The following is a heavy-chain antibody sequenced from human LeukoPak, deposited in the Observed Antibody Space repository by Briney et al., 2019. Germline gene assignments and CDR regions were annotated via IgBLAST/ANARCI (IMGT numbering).Heavy chain of an antibody. Sequence: GRSLRLSCAASGFTFSSYAMPWVRQAPGKGLEWVAVISYDGSNKYYADSVKGRFTISRDNSKNTLYLQMNSLRAEDTAVYYCASLIVVVLDDAFDIWGQGTMVTVSS. J-gene: IGHJ3*02. CDR2: ISYDGSNK. CDR1: GFTFSSYA. D-gene: IGHD2-21*01. CDR3: ASLIVVVLDDAFDI. V-gene: IGHV3-30*04.